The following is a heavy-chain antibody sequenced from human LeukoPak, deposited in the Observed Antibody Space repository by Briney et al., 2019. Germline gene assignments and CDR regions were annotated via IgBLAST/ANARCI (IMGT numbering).Heavy chain of an antibody. V-gene: IGHV3-30*04. CDR3: ARGATCFDY. J-gene: IGHJ4*02. CDR1: GFTFSSYA. CDR2: ISYDGSNK. Sequence: GGSLRLSCAASGFTFSSYAMHWVRQAPGKGLEWVAVISYDGSNKYYADSVKGRFTISRDNSKNTLYLQMNSLRAEDTAVYYCARGATCFDYWGQGTLVTVSS. D-gene: IGHD1-26*01.